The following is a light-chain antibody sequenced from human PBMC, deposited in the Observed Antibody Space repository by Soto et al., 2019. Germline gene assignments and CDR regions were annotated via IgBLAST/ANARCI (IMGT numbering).Light chain of an antibody. V-gene: IGKV1-39*01. Sequence: DIHMTQSPSSLSASVGDRVAITCRASQPINDYLNWYRQAPGKAPTLLIYSASSLRSGVPSRFSGRGYGTNFTLIISSLQPEDFATYYCQQTYTTPPETFGPGTKGDIK. CDR2: SAS. CDR1: QPINDY. J-gene: IGKJ3*01. CDR3: QQTYTTPPET.